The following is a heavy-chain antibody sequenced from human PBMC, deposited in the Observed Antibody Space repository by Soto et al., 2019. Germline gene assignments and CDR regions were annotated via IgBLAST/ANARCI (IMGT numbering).Heavy chain of an antibody. CDR3: ARPGIRFGNKMGV. CDR1: GDSISSDY. D-gene: IGHD3-10*01. V-gene: IGHV4-59*01. J-gene: IGHJ6*02. CDR2: MYYTGTT. Sequence: SETLSLTCSVSGDSISSDYWSWIRQPPGKGLEWIGYMYYTGTTNYNPSLRSRVTISLDTSKKQFSLKLSSVTAADTAVYYCARPGIRFGNKMGVWGQGTTVTVSS.